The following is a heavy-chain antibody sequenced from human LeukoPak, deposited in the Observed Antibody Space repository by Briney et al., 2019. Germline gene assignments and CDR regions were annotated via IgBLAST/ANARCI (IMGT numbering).Heavy chain of an antibody. CDR1: GITFSDYY. D-gene: IGHD3-10*01. J-gene: IGHJ4*02. Sequence: GGSLRLSCAASGITFSDYYMSRIRQAPGKGLEWVSYISNSGSMINYADSVKGRFIISRDNAKNSLYLQMNSLRAEDTAVYYCASVLWFGGIFFDYWGQGTLVTVSS. V-gene: IGHV3-11*01. CDR2: ISNSGSMI. CDR3: ASVLWFGGIFFDY.